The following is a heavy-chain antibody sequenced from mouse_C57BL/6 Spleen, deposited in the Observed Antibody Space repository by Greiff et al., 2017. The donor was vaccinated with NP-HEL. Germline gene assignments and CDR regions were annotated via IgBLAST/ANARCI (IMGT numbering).Heavy chain of an antibody. CDR1: GFTFSDYG. J-gene: IGHJ1*03. CDR2: ISSGSSTI. CDR3: AREDLGYFDV. V-gene: IGHV5-17*01. Sequence: EVNVVESGGGLVKPGGSLKLSCAASGFTFSDYGMHWVRQAPEKGLEWVAYISSGSSTIYYADTVKGRFTISRDNAKNTPFLQMTSLRSEDTAMYYCAREDLGYFDVWGTGTTVTVSS.